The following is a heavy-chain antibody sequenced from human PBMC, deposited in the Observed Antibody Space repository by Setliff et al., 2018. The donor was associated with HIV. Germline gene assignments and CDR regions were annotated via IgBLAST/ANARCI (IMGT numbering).Heavy chain of an antibody. Sequence: LSLSCAASGFMFGTNWMSWVRQAPGKGPEWLANINEDGTEKYYVDSVRGRSTISRDNANNSLYLQMSSLRAEDTAVYYCARGGGGARRVIGSWGQGALVTVSS. D-gene: IGHD6-6*01. J-gene: IGHJ4*02. CDR3: ARGGGGARRVIGS. CDR2: INEDGTEK. V-gene: IGHV3-7*03. CDR1: GFMFGTNW.